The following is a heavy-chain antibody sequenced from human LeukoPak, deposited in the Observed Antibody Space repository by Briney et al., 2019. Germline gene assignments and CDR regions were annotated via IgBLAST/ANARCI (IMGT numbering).Heavy chain of an antibody. CDR2: ISYDGSNK. J-gene: IGHJ4*02. CDR1: GFTFSSYA. D-gene: IGHD3-10*01. CDR3: ANVYYFGSGTYESRYFDY. V-gene: IGHV3-30-3*01. Sequence: GGSLRLSCAASGFTFSSYAMHWVRQAPGKGLEWVAVISYDGSNKYYADSVKGRFTISRDNSKNTLYLQMNSLRAEDTAVYYCANVYYFGSGTYESRYFDYWGQGTLVTVSS.